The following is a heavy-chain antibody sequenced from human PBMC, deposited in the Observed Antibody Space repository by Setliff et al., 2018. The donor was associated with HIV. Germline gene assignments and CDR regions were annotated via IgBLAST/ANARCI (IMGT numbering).Heavy chain of an antibody. CDR3: ARSARFFYASGSRRYFDL. CDR2: IYTSESS. J-gene: IGHJ2*01. D-gene: IGHD3-10*01. Sequence: PSETLSLTCSVSGGSISGYYWSWIRQPPGKGLEWIGYIYTSESSNYNPSLKSRVTFSVDTSKNQFSLKLSSVTAADTAVYYCARSARFFYASGSRRYFDLWGRGTLVTVSS. CDR1: GGSISGYY. V-gene: IGHV4-4*08.